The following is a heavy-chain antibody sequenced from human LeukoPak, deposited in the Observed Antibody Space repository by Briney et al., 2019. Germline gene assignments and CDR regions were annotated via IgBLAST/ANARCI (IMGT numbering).Heavy chain of an antibody. CDR1: GFTFSSYA. Sequence: GGSLRLSCAASGFTFSSYAMHWVRQAPGKGLEWVAVISYDGSNKYYADSVKGRFTISRDNSKNTLYLRMNSLRAEDTAVYYCARDRLDYYDSSGYYSDAFDIWGQGTMVTVSS. CDR2: ISYDGSNK. J-gene: IGHJ3*02. V-gene: IGHV3-30*04. CDR3: ARDRLDYYDSSGYYSDAFDI. D-gene: IGHD3-22*01.